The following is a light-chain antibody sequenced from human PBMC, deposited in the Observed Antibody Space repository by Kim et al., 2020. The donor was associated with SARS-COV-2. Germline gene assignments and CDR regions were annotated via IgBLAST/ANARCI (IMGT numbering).Light chain of an antibody. CDR2: GNN. J-gene: IGLJ2*01. Sequence: ELTQPPSASGTPGQRVTISCSGSNSNIGSHTVDWYQQLPGTAPKLLICGNNQRPSGVPDRFSGSKSGTSASLAISGLQSEDEADYYCAAWDDSLNGLVFGGGTQLTVL. CDR1: NSNIGSHT. V-gene: IGLV1-44*01. CDR3: AAWDDSLNGLV.